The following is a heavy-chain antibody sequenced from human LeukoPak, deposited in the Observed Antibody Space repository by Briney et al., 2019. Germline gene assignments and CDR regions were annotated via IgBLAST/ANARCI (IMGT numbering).Heavy chain of an antibody. Sequence: QPGGSLRLSCVASGFIFSSDAMTWVRQAPGKGLEWVSGISANSGDSTFYAASVKGRFTISRDNSKNTLYLQMNSLRAEDTAVYYCASGGVYSGYDSGYWGQGTLVTVSS. CDR2: ISANSGDST. J-gene: IGHJ4*02. CDR1: GFIFSSDA. D-gene: IGHD5-12*01. CDR3: ASGGVYSGYDSGY. V-gene: IGHV3-23*01.